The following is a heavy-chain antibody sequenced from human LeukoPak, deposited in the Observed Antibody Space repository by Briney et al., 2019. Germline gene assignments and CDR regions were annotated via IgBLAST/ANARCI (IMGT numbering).Heavy chain of an antibody. J-gene: IGHJ5*02. Sequence: PGGSLRLSCAASGFTVSSNYMTWVRQAPGKGLEWVSVIYRGGSTYYADSVKGRFTISRDNSKNTLYLQMNSLRAEDTAVYYCARLYGTYPGWFDPWGQGTLVTVSS. V-gene: IGHV3-53*01. D-gene: IGHD4-17*01. CDR3: ARLYGTYPGWFDP. CDR1: GFTVSSNY. CDR2: IYRGGST.